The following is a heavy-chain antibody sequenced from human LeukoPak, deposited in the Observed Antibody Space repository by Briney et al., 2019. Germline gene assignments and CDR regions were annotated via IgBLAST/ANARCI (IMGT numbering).Heavy chain of an antibody. CDR2: ITSSSTSI. J-gene: IGHJ4*02. Sequence: GGSLRLSRAASGFTFSSYSMNWVRQAPGKGLEWVSYITSSSTSIYYADSAKGRFTISRDNAKNSLYLQMNSLRAEDTAVYYCARTLLYCSGGNCYPTRFDYWGQGTLVTVSS. CDR3: ARTLLYCSGGNCYPTRFDY. V-gene: IGHV3-48*01. D-gene: IGHD2-15*01. CDR1: GFTFSSYS.